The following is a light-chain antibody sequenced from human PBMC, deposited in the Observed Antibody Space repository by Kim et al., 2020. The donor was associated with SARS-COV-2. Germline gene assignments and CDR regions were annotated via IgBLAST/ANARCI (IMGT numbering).Light chain of an antibody. CDR2: GAS. J-gene: IGKJ2*01. V-gene: IGKV3-15*01. CDR3: QQYNNWPVT. Sequence: EVVMTQSPATLSVSPGERTTLSCRAGQTVSSDLAWYQHKPGQGPRLLIYGASTRATGIPARFSGSGSGTEFTLTISSLQSEDFAVYYCQQYNNWPVTFGQGTKLEI. CDR1: QTVSSD.